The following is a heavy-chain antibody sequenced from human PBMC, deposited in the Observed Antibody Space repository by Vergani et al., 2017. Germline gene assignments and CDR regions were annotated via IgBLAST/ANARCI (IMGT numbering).Heavy chain of an antibody. CDR3: ARAPWYYDSSGYSLDY. D-gene: IGHD3-22*01. CDR2: INHSGST. V-gene: IGHV4-34*01. CDR1: GGSFSGYY. Sequence: QVQLQQWGAGLLKPSETLSLTCAVYGGSFSGYYWSWIRQPPGKGLEWIGEINHSGSTNYNPSLKSRVTISVDTSKNQFSLTLSSVTAADTAVYYCARAPWYYDSSGYSLDYWGQGTLVTVSS. J-gene: IGHJ4*02.